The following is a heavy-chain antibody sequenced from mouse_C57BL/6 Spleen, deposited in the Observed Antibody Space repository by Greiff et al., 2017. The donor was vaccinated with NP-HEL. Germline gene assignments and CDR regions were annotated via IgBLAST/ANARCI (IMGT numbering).Heavy chain of an antibody. J-gene: IGHJ1*03. CDR2: ISDGGSYT. V-gene: IGHV5-4*01. D-gene: IGHD2-5*01. CDR3: ARERGYSNYEYFDV. CDR1: GFTFSSYA. Sequence: EVKLVESGGGLVKPGGSLKLSCAASGFTFSSYAMSWVRQTPEKRLEWVATISDGGSYTYYPDNVKGRFTISRANAKNNLYLQMSHLKSEDTAMYYCARERGYSNYEYFDVWGTGTTVTVSS.